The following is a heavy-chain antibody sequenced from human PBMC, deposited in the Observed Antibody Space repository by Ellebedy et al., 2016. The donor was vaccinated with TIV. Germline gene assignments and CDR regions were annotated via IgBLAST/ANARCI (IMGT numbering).Heavy chain of an antibody. CDR1: GYTFTSYY. CDR2: INPSGGST. V-gene: IGHV1-46*01. J-gene: IGHJ6*03. CDR3: ARTPRGYSYGYYYYMDV. Sequence: ASVKVSCXASGYTFTSYYMHWVRRAPGQGLEWMGIINPSGGSTSYAQKFQGRVTMTRDTSTSTVYMELSSLRSEDTAVYYCARTPRGYSYGYYYYMDVWGKGTTVTVSS. D-gene: IGHD5-18*01.